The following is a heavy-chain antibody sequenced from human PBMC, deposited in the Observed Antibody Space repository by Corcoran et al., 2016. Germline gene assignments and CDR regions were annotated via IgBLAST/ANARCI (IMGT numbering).Heavy chain of an antibody. Sequence: QVQLVQSGAEVKKPGASVKVSCKASGYTFTSYYMHWVRQAPGQGLEWMGIINPSGGSTSYAQKFQGRVTMTRDTSTSTVYMELSRLRSEDTAGCYCARDLGGSSVRDACDIWGQGTMVTVSS. CDR1: GYTFTSYY. J-gene: IGHJ3*02. V-gene: IGHV1-46*01. CDR3: ARDLGGSSVRDACDI. D-gene: IGHD6-6*01. CDR2: INPSGGST.